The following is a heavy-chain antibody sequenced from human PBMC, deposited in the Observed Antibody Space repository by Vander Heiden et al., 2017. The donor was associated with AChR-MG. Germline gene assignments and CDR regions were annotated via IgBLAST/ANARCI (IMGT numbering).Heavy chain of an antibody. CDR1: GFTLSAYM. Sequence: DVQLVESGGGLVKPGGSLRLSCAASGFTLSAYMMTWVRQAPGKGLEWVASISSGSSYINYADSLKGRFTISRDNAKSSMYLQMNSLGAEDTALYHCARGSSGSWGFFDLWGRGTLVTVSS. CDR3: ARGSSGSWGFFDL. V-gene: IGHV3-21*01. D-gene: IGHD6-13*01. J-gene: IGHJ2*01. CDR2: ISSGSSYI.